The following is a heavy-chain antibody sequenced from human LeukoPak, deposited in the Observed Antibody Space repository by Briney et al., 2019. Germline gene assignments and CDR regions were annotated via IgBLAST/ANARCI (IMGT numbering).Heavy chain of an antibody. D-gene: IGHD2-2*01. V-gene: IGHV3-23*01. CDR2: ISGSGGST. J-gene: IGHJ4*02. CDR1: GFTFSSYA. CDR3: ARSNYYYSSTSSYGFDY. Sequence: GGSLRLSCAASGFTFSSYAMSWVRQAPGKGLEWVSAISGSGGSTYYADSVKGRVTISADKSISTAYLQWSSLKASDTAMYYCARSNYYYSSTSSYGFDYWGQGTLVTVSS.